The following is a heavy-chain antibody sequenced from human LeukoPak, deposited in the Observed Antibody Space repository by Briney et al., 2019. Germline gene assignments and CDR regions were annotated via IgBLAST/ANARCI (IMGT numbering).Heavy chain of an antibody. V-gene: IGHV4-39*07. CDR3: ARDRAGSYDY. CDR2: IYYSGST. D-gene: IGHD1-26*01. J-gene: IGHJ4*02. CDR1: GGSISRSNYF. Sequence: PSETLSLTCSVSGGSISRSNYFWGWIRQPPGKGLEWIGSIYYSGSTYHNPSLKSRLTISLDTSKNQFSLKLSSVTAADTAVYYCARDRAGSYDYWGQGTLVTVSS.